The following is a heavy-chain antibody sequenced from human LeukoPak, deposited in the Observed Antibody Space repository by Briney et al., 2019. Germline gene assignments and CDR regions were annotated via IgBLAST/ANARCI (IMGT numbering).Heavy chain of an antibody. Sequence: GGSLRLSCAASGFTFSSYAMSWVRQAPGKGLEWVAVISYDGSNKYYADSVKGRFTISRDNSKNALYLQMNTLRTDDTAVYYCARAPTFCTLGYWGQGTLVTVSS. CDR3: ARAPTFCTLGY. V-gene: IGHV3-30*01. D-gene: IGHD2-8*01. CDR1: GFTFSSYA. CDR2: ISYDGSNK. J-gene: IGHJ4*02.